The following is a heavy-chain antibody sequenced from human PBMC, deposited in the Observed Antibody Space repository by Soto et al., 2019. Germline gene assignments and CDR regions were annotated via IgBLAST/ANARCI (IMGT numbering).Heavy chain of an antibody. CDR2: ISYDGRDK. D-gene: IGHD1-26*01. J-gene: IGHJ4*02. CDR3: ARSAGGSYPQYDY. CDR1: GFTFSSYA. V-gene: IGHV3-30*04. Sequence: QVQLVESGGGVVQPGRSLRLSCAASGFTFSSYAMHWVRQAPGTGLEWVAVISYDGRDKYYPDSVKVRFTISRDNSKNTLYLQMNSLRAEDTAVYYCARSAGGSYPQYDYWGQGTLVTVSS.